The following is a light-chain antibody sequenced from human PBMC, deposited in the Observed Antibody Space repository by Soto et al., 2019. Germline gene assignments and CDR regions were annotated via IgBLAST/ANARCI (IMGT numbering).Light chain of an antibody. CDR1: SRDIGAYNY. CDR2: DVN. V-gene: IGLV2-14*03. Sequence: QSALTQPASVSGSPGQSITLSCTGTSRDIGAYNYVSWFQQYPGKAPKCMIYDVNNRPSGVSNRCSGSKSGNTASLTISGLPADEEAVYYCTSYTTSHTLTLGGGTKLTVL. J-gene: IGLJ2*01. CDR3: TSYTTSHTLT.